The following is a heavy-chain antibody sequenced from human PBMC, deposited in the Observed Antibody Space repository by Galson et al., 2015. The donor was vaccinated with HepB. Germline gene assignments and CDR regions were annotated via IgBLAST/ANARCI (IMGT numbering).Heavy chain of an antibody. CDR2: ISSSSSYI. CDR3: ARDGGDYVSPEIPAYSGVYCDY. V-gene: IGHV3-21*01. Sequence: SLRLSCAASGFTFSSYSMNWVRQAPGKGLEWVSSISSSSSYIYYADSVKGRFTISRDNAKNSLYLQMNSLRAEDTAVYYCARDGGDYVSPEIPAYSGVYCDYWGQGTLVTVSS. D-gene: IGHD4-17*01. CDR1: GFTFSSYS. J-gene: IGHJ4*02.